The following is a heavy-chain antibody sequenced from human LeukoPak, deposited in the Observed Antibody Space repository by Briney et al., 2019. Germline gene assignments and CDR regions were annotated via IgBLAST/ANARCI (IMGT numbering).Heavy chain of an antibody. CDR1: GFTFSSYA. CDR2: ISDSGGNT. Sequence: GGSLRLSCAASGFTFSSYAMSWVRQAPGKGLDWVLGISDSGGNTYYADSVKGRFTSSRDNSKNTLYLQMNSLRAEDTAVYYCATYSSLNRREFQFWGQGTLLTVSS. D-gene: IGHD3-22*01. J-gene: IGHJ1*01. V-gene: IGHV3-23*01. CDR3: ATYSSLNRREFQF.